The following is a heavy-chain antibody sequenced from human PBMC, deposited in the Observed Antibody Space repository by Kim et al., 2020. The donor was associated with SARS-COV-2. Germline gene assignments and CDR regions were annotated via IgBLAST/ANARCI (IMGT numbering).Heavy chain of an antibody. J-gene: IGHJ2*01. CDR2: ISPSSTTI. D-gene: IGHD2-15*01. Sequence: GGSLRLSCAASGFTFRDYSMNWVRQAPGEGLEFVSYISPSSTTILYGASVKGRFTTSRDNAKNSLFLQMNSLRDDDTAVYYCASIPDYSTSDSNFDLWGR. V-gene: IGHV3-48*02. CDR1: GFTFRDYS. CDR3: ASIPDYSTSDSNFDL.